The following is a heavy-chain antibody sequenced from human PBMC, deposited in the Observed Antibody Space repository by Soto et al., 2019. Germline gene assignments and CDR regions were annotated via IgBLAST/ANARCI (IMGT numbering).Heavy chain of an antibody. V-gene: IGHV3-48*03. CDR1: GFTFGSYE. J-gene: IGHJ4*02. CDR2: INTRGTTT. Sequence: DVHLVESGGDLVQPGGSLRLSCAASGFTFGSYEMNWIRQAPGKGLEWISFINTRGTTTYYADSVKGRFTISRDNAKNSLFLQMNSLRAEDTAVYYCARESEDLTSNFDYWGQGTLVTVSS. CDR3: ARESEDLTSNFDY.